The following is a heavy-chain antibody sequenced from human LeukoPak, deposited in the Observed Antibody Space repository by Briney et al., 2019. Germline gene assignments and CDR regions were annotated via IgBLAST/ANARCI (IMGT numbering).Heavy chain of an antibody. CDR1: EFSVGSNY. V-gene: IGHV3-53*01. D-gene: IGHD3-22*01. CDR2: IYSGGST. Sequence: GGSLRLSCAASEFSVGSNYMTWVRQAPGKGLEWVSLIYSGGSTYYADSVKGRFTISRDNSKNTLYLQMNSLRAEDTAVYYCASYDSSGYYYDYWGQGTLVTVSS. J-gene: IGHJ4*02. CDR3: ASYDSSGYYYDY.